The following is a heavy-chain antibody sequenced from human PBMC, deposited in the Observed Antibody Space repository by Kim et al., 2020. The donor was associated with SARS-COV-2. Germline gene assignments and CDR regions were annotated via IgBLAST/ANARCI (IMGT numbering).Heavy chain of an antibody. V-gene: IGHV5-51*01. CDR3: ARIHCSRTSCYKYYYYNAMDV. D-gene: IGHD2-2*02. Sequence: GESLKISCKGSGYSFTSYWIGWVRQMPGKGLEWMGIIYPGDSDTRYSPSFQGQVTISADKSISTAYLQWSSLKASDTAMYYCARIHCSRTSCYKYYYYNAMDVWGQGTTVTVSS. J-gene: IGHJ6*02. CDR2: IYPGDSDT. CDR1: GYSFTSYW.